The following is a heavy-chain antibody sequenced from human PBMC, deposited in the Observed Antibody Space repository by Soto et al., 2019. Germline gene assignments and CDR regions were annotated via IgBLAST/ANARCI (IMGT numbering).Heavy chain of an antibody. CDR1: GFIFSTYG. CDR2: ISFDGRQK. D-gene: IGHD2-15*01. Sequence: GGSLRLSCAASGFIFSTYGMHWVRQAPGKGLEWVALISFDGRQKYYAESLKGRFTISRDNSKDMLYLEVNSLRAEDTAVYYCAKDESRYCTDSTCYPTDYWGQGTLVTVSS. J-gene: IGHJ4*02. V-gene: IGHV3-30*18. CDR3: AKDESRYCTDSTCYPTDY.